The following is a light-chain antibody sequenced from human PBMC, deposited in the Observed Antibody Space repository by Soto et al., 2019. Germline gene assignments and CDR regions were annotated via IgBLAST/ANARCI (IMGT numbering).Light chain of an antibody. CDR2: KAS. J-gene: IGKJ2*01. CDR1: QSISSS. Sequence: DIQMTQSPSTLPASVGDRVTITCRASQSISSSLAWYQQKPGKAPKLLIYKASSLESGVPSRFSGNGSGTEFTLTISSLQPDDFATYYCQQYNSWYTFGQGTKLEI. CDR3: QQYNSWYT. V-gene: IGKV1-5*03.